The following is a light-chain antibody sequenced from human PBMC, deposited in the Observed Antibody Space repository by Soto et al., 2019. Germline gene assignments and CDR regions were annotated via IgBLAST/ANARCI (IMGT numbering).Light chain of an antibody. J-gene: IGLJ1*01. CDR1: SGDIGSYNR. CDR3: SSYTNINTRACV. Sequence: QSALTQPASLSGSTGQSITISCTGTSGDIGSYNRVSWYQQHPGKAPKLIIYEVTDRPSGVSNRFSGSKSGNTASLTISGLQAEDEAEYYCSSYTNINTRACVFGTGTKLTVL. CDR2: EVT. V-gene: IGLV2-14*01.